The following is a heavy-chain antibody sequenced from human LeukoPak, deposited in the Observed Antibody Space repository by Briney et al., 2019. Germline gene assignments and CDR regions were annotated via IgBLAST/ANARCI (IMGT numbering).Heavy chain of an antibody. J-gene: IGHJ6*02. Sequence: SETLSLTCAVYGGSFSGYYWSWIRQPPGKGLEWIGEINHSGSTNYNPSLKSRVTISVDTSKNQFSLKLSSVTAADTAVYYCARAHRVAYYYGSGSYYNEYYYYGMDVWGPGTTVTVSS. CDR2: INHSGST. V-gene: IGHV4-34*01. CDR1: GGSFSGYY. D-gene: IGHD3-10*01. CDR3: ARAHRVAYYYGSGSYYNEYYYYGMDV.